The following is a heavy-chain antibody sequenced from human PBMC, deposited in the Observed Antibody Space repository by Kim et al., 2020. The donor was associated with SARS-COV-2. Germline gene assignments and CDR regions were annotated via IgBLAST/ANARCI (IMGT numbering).Heavy chain of an antibody. CDR2: IYYSGST. D-gene: IGHD1-1*01. CDR1: GGSISSYY. V-gene: IGHV4-59*01. CDR3: ARGGAGTLVNDY. J-gene: IGHJ4*02. Sequence: SETLSLTCTVSGGSISSYYWSWIRQPPGKGLEWIGYIYYSGSTNYNPSLKSRVTISVDTSKNQFSLKLSSVTAADTAVYYCARGGAGTLVNDYWGQGTLVTVSS.